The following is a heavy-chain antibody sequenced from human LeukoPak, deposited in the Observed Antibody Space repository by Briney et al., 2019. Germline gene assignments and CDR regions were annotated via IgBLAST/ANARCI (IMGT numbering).Heavy chain of an antibody. J-gene: IGHJ6*03. D-gene: IGHD2-2*01. CDR3: ARSHCSSTSCYGYRYYYYMDV. V-gene: IGHV1-69*06. CDR2: IIPIFGTA. Sequence: ASVKVSCKASGGTFSSYAISWVRQAPGQGLEWMGGIIPIFGTANYAQKFQGRVTITADKSTSTAYMELSSLRSEDTAVYYCARSHCSSTSCYGYRYYYYMDVWGKGTTVTVSS. CDR1: GGTFSSYA.